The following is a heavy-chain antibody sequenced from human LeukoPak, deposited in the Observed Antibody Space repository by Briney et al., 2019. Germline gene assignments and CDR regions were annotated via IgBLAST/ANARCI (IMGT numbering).Heavy chain of an antibody. Sequence: SETLSLTCAVYGGSFSGYYWSWIRQPPGKGLEWIGEINHSGSTNYNPSLKSRVTISVDTSKNQFSLKLSSVTAADTAVYYCARSFKYSSGWYDYWGQGTPVTVSS. V-gene: IGHV4-34*01. CDR3: ARSFKYSSGWYDY. CDR2: INHSGST. J-gene: IGHJ4*02. D-gene: IGHD6-19*01. CDR1: GGSFSGYY.